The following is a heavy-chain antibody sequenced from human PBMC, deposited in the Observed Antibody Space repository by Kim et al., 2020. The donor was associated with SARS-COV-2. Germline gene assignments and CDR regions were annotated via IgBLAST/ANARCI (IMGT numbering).Heavy chain of an antibody. CDR2: IRGVGAT. V-gene: IGHV3-48*03. J-gene: IGHJ4*02. Sequence: GGSLRLSCEASGFTLSNYEMDWVRQAPGKGPEWISGIRGVGATYYADSVRGRFIISRDNAKNSLYLHMNGLRVDDTAIYYCTRDVGGTGHYWGQGTLVTVSS. CDR1: GFTLSNYE. CDR3: TRDVGGTGHY.